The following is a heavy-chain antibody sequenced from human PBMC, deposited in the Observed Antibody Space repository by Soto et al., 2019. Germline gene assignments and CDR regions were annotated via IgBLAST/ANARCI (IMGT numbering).Heavy chain of an antibody. CDR1: GFTFSNAW. J-gene: IGHJ4*02. Sequence: GGSLRLSCAASGFTFSNAWMSWVRQAPGKGLEWVAAISASGGATIHADSVKGRLTISRDNSKNTLYLQMNSLRAEDTAVYYCAKDVEGGSLFRGAFDYWGQGTLVTVSS. CDR2: ISASGGAT. D-gene: IGHD1-26*01. V-gene: IGHV3-23*01. CDR3: AKDVEGGSLFRGAFDY.